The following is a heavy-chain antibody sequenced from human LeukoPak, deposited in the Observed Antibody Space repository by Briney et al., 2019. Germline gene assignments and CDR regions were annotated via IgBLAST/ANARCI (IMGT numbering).Heavy chain of an antibody. V-gene: IGHV3-21*01. CDR3: TNFQTVGVKPFEH. CDR1: GFTFSIDG. J-gene: IGHJ5*02. CDR2: ISPDSNFI. Sequence: GGSLRLSCAGSGFTFSIDGMNWVRQAPGKGLEWVSSISPDSNFIYQADSVKGRFAISRDNAKNSLYLQMEGLRVEDTAVYYCTNFQTVGVKPFEHWGQGTLVTVSS. D-gene: IGHD1-26*01.